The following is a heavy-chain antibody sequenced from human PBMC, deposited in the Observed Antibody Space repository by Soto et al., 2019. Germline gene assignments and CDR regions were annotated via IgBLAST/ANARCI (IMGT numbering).Heavy chain of an antibody. CDR1: GGSISSSSYY. J-gene: IGHJ4*02. V-gene: IGHV4-39*01. Sequence: SETLSLTCTVSGGSISSSSYYWGWIRQPPGKGLEWIGSIYYSGSTYYNPSLKSRVTISVDTSKNQFSLKLSSVTAADTAVYYCARIKWLHVGGFGTFDYWGQGTLVTVSS. CDR3: ARIKWLHVGGFGTFDY. D-gene: IGHD5-12*01. CDR2: IYYSGST.